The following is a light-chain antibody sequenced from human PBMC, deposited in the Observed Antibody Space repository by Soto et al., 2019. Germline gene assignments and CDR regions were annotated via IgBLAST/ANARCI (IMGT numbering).Light chain of an antibody. J-gene: IGKJ1*01. Sequence: DIQMTQSPSSLSASVRERVTITCRASQSISRYLNWYQHKPGKAPKLLINAASSLERGVPSRFSGGGSGTDFTLNIGSLQPDDFATYYCQQDYRATPWTFGQGTKVDIK. CDR3: QQDYRATPWT. V-gene: IGKV1-39*01. CDR1: QSISRY. CDR2: AAS.